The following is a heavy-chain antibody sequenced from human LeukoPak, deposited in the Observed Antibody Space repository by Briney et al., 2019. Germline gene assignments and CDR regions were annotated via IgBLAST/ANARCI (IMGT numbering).Heavy chain of an antibody. D-gene: IGHD2-21*02. CDR1: GYIFTNYW. J-gene: IGHJ4*02. V-gene: IGHV5-51*01. CDR2: IYPGDSDT. Sequence: GESLKISCKNSGYIFTNYWIGWVRQMPGKGLEWMGIIYPGDSDTRYSPSFQGQVTISADKSISTAYLQWSSLKASDTAMYYCARAYCGGDCLIDYWGQGTLVTVSS. CDR3: ARAYCGGDCLIDY.